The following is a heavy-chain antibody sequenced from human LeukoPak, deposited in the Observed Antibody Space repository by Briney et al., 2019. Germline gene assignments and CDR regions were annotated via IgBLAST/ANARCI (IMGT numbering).Heavy chain of an antibody. D-gene: IGHD2-2*01. CDR3: ARVGGIVVVPAAINPIDY. CDR2: ISAYNGNT. J-gene: IGHJ4*02. CDR1: AYTFTSYG. Sequence: EASVKVSCKASAYTFTSYGISWVRQAPGQGLERVGWISAYNGNTNYAQKLQGRVTMTTDTSTSTAYMELRSLRSDDTAVYYCARVGGIVVVPAAINPIDYWGQGTLVTVSS. V-gene: IGHV1-18*01.